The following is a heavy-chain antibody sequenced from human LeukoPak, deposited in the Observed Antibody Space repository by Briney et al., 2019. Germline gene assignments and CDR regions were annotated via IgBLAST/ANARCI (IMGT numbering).Heavy chain of an antibody. V-gene: IGHV3-30*14. CDR3: AREGSNYFDY. Sequence: PGRSLRLSCAASGFTFSSYAMHWVRQAPGKGLEWVAVISYDGSNKYYADSVKGRFTISRDNSKNTLYLQMNSLRAEDTAVYYCAREGSNYFDYWGQGTLVTVSS. D-gene: IGHD2-2*01. CDR1: GFTFSSYA. J-gene: IGHJ4*02. CDR2: ISYDGSNK.